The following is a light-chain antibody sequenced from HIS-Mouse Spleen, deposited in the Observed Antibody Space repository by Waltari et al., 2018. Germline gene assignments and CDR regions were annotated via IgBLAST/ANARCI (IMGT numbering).Light chain of an antibody. CDR1: AFPKQC. V-gene: IGLV3-25*03. J-gene: IGLJ2*01. CDR3: QSADSSGTYVV. Sequence: SYELTQPPSVSVSPGQTARITCSGDAFPKQCDYWYQQKPGQAPVLVIYKDSERPSGIPERFSGSSSGTTVTLTISGVQAEDEADYYCQSADSSGTYVVFGGGTKLTVL. CDR2: KDS.